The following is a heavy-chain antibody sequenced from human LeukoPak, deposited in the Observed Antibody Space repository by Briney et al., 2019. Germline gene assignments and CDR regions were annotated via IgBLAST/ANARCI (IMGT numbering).Heavy chain of an antibody. D-gene: IGHD3-10*01. CDR3: AAIKLLWFGELLVDY. V-gene: IGHV4-4*07. Sequence: SETLSLTCTVSGGSISSYYWSWIRQPAGKGLEWIGRIYTSGSTNYNPSLKSRVTMSVDTSKNQFSLKLSSVTAADTAVYYCAAIKLLWFGELLVDYWGQGTLVTVSS. CDR2: IYTSGST. CDR1: GGSISSYY. J-gene: IGHJ4*02.